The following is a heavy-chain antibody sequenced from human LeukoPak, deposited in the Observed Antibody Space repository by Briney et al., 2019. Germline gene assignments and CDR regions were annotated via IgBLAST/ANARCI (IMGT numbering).Heavy chain of an antibody. CDR1: GGFISSYY. D-gene: IGHD6-13*01. V-gene: IGHV4-4*07. Sequence: SETLSLTCTVSGGFISSYYGSWIRQPAGKGLEWIGRIYSTGSTNYNPSLKSRVTMSVDTSKNQFSLRLRSVTAADTAVYYCARQIASAGTAGFDFWGQGALVTVSS. CDR3: ARQIASAGTAGFDF. J-gene: IGHJ4*02. CDR2: IYSTGST.